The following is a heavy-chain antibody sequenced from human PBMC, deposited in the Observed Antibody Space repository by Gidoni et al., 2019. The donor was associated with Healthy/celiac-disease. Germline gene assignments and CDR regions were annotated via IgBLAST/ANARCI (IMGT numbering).Heavy chain of an antibody. CDR1: GFPFSSYD. Sequence: EVQLVESGGGLVQPGGSLRLSCAASGFPFSSYDMHWVRQATGKGLEWVSAIGTAGDTYYPGSVKGRFTISRENAKNSLYLQMNSLRAGDTAVYYCARGVWYGGSYYFDYWGQGTLVTVSS. D-gene: IGHD2-8*01. V-gene: IGHV3-13*01. CDR2: IGTAGDT. CDR3: ARGVWYGGSYYFDY. J-gene: IGHJ4*02.